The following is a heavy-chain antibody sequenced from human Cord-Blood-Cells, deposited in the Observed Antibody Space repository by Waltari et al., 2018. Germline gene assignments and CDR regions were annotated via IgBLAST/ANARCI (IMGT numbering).Heavy chain of an antibody. Sequence: QVQLVESGGGVVQPGRSLRLSCAASGFTFSSYGMHWVRQAPGKGLEWVAVISYDGSNKYYADSVKVRFTISRDNSKNTLYLQMNSLRAEDTAVYYCAKDLRVIAAAGIIDYWGQGTLVTVSS. CDR2: ISYDGSNK. CDR1: GFTFSSYG. J-gene: IGHJ4*02. D-gene: IGHD6-13*01. CDR3: AKDLRVIAAAGIIDY. V-gene: IGHV3-30*18.